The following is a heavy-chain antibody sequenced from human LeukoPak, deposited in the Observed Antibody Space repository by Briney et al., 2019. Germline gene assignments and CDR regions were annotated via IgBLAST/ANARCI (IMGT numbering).Heavy chain of an antibody. CDR2: INPNSGGT. CDR3: ARVRGIHYYFDY. V-gene: IGHV1-2*06. Sequence: ASVKVSCKASGYTFIGYYIYWVRQAPGQGLEWMGRINPNSGGTNYAQKFQGRVTMTRDTSISTAYMELSRLRSDDTAVYYCARVRGIHYYFDYWGQGTLVTVSS. CDR1: GYTFIGYY. J-gene: IGHJ4*02.